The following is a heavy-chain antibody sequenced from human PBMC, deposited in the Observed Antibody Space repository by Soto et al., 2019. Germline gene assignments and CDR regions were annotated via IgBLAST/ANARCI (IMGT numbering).Heavy chain of an antibody. D-gene: IGHD6-13*01. Sequence: VKVSCKASGGTFSSYAISWVRQAPGQGLEWMGGIIPIFGTANYAQKFQGRVTITADESTSTAYMELSSLRSEDTAVYYCATDLIAAAGKGYWGQGTLVTVSS. J-gene: IGHJ4*02. CDR2: IIPIFGTA. V-gene: IGHV1-69*01. CDR3: ATDLIAAAGKGY. CDR1: GGTFSSYA.